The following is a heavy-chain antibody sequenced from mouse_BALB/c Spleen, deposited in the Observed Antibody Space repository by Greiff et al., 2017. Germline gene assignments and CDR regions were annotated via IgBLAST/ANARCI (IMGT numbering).Heavy chain of an antibody. J-gene: IGHJ1*01. CDR3: TRGDYGSSYYWYFDV. Sequence: EVKLVESGGGLVKPGGSLKLSCAASGFTFSSYTMSWVRQTPEKRLEWVATISSGGSYTYYPDSVKGRFTISRDNAKNTLYLQMSSLKSEDTAMYYCTRGDYGSSYYWYFDVWGAGTTVTVSS. V-gene: IGHV5-6-4*01. D-gene: IGHD1-1*01. CDR1: GFTFSSYT. CDR2: ISSGGSYT.